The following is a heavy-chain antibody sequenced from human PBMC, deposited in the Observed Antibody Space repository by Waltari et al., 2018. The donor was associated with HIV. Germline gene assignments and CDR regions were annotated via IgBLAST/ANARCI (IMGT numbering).Heavy chain of an antibody. CDR3: VKEHQYSHTWYSYYGMDV. CDR2: ISGRGGNT. J-gene: IGHJ6*02. V-gene: IGHV3-23*01. D-gene: IGHD6-13*01. CDR1: GFTFSNYG. Sequence: EVQLLESGGGLVQTGGSLRLSCAASGFTFSNYGMNWVRQAPGKGLECVSAISGRGGNTYYADSLKGRFTISRDNSKNTLYLQMNSLRAEDTAVYFCVKEHQYSHTWYSYYGMDVWGQGTTVTVSS.